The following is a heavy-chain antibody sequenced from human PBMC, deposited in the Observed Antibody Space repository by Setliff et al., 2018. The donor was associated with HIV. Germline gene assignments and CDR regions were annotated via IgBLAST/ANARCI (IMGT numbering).Heavy chain of an antibody. D-gene: IGHD3-10*01. CDR2: INQDGTAT. Sequence: GGSLRLSCAVSGFTFSSYPMTWVRQAPGKGLEWVANINQDGTATFYVDSVKGRFTISRDNAKNSMDLQMNSLRADDTAIYYCARKLRPGHGVDVWGQGTTVTVSS. CDR1: GFTFSSYP. J-gene: IGHJ6*02. CDR3: ARKLRPGHGVDV. V-gene: IGHV3-7*01.